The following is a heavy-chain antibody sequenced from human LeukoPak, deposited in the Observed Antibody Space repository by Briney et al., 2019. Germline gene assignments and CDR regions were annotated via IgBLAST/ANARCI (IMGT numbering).Heavy chain of an antibody. V-gene: IGHV4-31*03. Sequence: PSQTLSLTCTVSGGSISSGGYYWSWIRQPPGKGLEWIGEINHSGSTNYNPSLKSRVTISVDTSKNQFSLKLSSVTAADTAVYYCARKGKYYYDSSGYYLDYWGQGTLVTVSS. D-gene: IGHD3-22*01. CDR3: ARKGKYYYDSSGYYLDY. CDR1: GGSISSGGYY. CDR2: INHSGST. J-gene: IGHJ4*02.